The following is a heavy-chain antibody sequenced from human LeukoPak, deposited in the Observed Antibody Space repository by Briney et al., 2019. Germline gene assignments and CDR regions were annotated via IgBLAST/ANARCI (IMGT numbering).Heavy chain of an antibody. V-gene: IGHV1-2*02. CDR3: AEGVAGRVY. D-gene: IGHD6-19*01. Sequence: ASVKVSCKASGYTFTGYYMHWVRQAPGQGLEWMGWINPNSGGTNYAQKFQGRVTITADESTSTAYMELSSLRSEDTAVYYCAEGVAGRVYWGQGTLVTVSS. CDR1: GYTFTGYY. J-gene: IGHJ4*02. CDR2: INPNSGGT.